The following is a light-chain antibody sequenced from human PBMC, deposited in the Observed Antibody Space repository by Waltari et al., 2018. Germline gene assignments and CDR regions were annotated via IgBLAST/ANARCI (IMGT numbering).Light chain of an antibody. CDR3: QQYNNWPPDLT. Sequence: EIVMTQSPATLSVSPGERATLSCRASQSISRNLAWYHQKPGQPPRLLIYGASTRATGIPARFSGSGSGTEFTLTISSLQSEDFAVYYCQQYNNWPPDLTFGGGTKVEI. V-gene: IGKV3-15*01. CDR1: QSISRN. CDR2: GAS. J-gene: IGKJ4*01.